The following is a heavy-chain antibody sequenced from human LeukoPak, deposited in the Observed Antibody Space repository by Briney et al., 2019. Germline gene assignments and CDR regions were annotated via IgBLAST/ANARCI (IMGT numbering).Heavy chain of an antibody. J-gene: IGHJ5*02. CDR1: GFTFSDYY. V-gene: IGHV3-11*01. CDR3: ARDLCPYNWNVCPGNWFDP. D-gene: IGHD1-20*01. Sequence: PGGSLRLSCAVSGFTFSDYYMNWIRQAPGKGLEWVSYISSSGSTIYYADSVKGRFTISRDNAKNSLYLQMNSLRAEDTAVYYCARDLCPYNWNVCPGNWFDPWGQGTLVTVSS. CDR2: ISSSGSTI.